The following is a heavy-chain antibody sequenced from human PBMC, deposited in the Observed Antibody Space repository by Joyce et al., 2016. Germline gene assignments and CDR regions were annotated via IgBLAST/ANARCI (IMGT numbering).Heavy chain of an antibody. CDR3: ASPSVGPHAFDI. D-gene: IGHD1-26*01. V-gene: IGHV4-59*01. CDR1: GDSNSFYY. J-gene: IGHJ3*02. Sequence: QVQLQELGPGLVKPSETLSLTCTVSGDSNSFYYWAWIRQPPGKGLEWIGYIYHSGGANYNPSLKSRVTISIDTSKNQFSLKLNSVTAADTAVYYCASPSVGPHAFDIWGRGTMVIVSS. CDR2: IYHSGGA.